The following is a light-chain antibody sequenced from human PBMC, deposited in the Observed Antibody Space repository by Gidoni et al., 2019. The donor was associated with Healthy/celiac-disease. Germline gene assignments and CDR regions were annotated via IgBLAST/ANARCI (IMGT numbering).Light chain of an antibody. V-gene: IGLV2-23*01. CDR3: CSYAGSSTHVV. J-gene: IGLJ2*01. CDR2: EGS. CDR1: SRDVGSYNL. Sequence: QSALTHPASVSGAPGPSITISCTGTSRDVGSYNLVYWYQQPPGKAPTLMISEGSKRPSGVSNRFSVSKSGNTASLTISGLQAEDEADYYCCSYAGSSTHVVFGGGTKLTVL.